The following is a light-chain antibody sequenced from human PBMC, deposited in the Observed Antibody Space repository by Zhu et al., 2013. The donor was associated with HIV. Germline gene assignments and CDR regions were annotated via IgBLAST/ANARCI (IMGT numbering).Light chain of an antibody. J-gene: IGKJ1*01. CDR3: QKYNSYWT. V-gene: IGKV1-17*01. CDR2: AAS. Sequence: IQMTQSPSSLSASVGDRVTITCRASQGIRNDLGWYQQKPGKAPKSLIYAASRVQSGVPSKFSGSGSGTEFTLTISGLQPDDFATYYCQKYNSYWTFGQGTKVGIK. CDR1: QGIRND.